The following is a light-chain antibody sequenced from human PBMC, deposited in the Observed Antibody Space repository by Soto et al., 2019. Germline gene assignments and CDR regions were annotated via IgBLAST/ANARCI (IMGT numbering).Light chain of an antibody. Sequence: DIQMTQSPSSLSASVGDIVTSTCRASQSISTYLIWYQQKPGKAPKLLIYAASSLQSGIPSRFSGSGSGTDFTLTISSLQPEDFATYYCQQSYSIPWTFGQGTNVAIK. V-gene: IGKV1-39*01. CDR2: AAS. CDR3: QQSYSIPWT. CDR1: QSISTY. J-gene: IGKJ1*01.